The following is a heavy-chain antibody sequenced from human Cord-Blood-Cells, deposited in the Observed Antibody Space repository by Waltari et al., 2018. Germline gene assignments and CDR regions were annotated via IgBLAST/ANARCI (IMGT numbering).Heavy chain of an antibody. Sequence: QVQLVQSGAEVKKPGSSVKVPCKASGGTFSRSAISWVRPAPGQGLEWMGGIIPIFGTANYAQKFQGRVTITADESTSTAYMELSSLRSEDTAVYYCARGYCSGGSCYFDYWGQGTLVTVSS. CDR1: GGTFSRSA. D-gene: IGHD2-15*01. CDR3: ARGYCSGGSCYFDY. CDR2: IIPIFGTA. J-gene: IGHJ4*02. V-gene: IGHV1-69*01.